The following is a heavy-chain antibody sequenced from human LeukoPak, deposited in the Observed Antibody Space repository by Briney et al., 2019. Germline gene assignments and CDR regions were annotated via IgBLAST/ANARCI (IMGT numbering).Heavy chain of an antibody. V-gene: IGHV3-23*01. J-gene: IGHJ4*02. CDR3: AKGPSTVTTLPSHY. D-gene: IGHD4-17*01. Sequence: PGGSLRLSCAASGFTFSSYAMRWVRQAPGKGLEWVSAISGSGGSTYYADSVKGRFTISRDNSKNTLYLQMNSLRAEDTAVYYCAKGPSTVTTLPSHYWGQGTLVTVSS. CDR1: GFTFSSYA. CDR2: ISGSGGST.